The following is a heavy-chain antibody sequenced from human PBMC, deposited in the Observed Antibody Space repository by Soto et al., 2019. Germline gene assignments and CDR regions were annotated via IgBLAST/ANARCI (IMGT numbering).Heavy chain of an antibody. V-gene: IGHV3-30*18. Sequence: GGSLRLSCAASGFTFSSYGMHWVRQAPGKGLEWVAVISYDGSNKYYADSVKGRFTISRDNSKNTLDLQMNSLRAEDTAVYYCAKDSGDGYTRGAFDIWGQGTMVTVSS. D-gene: IGHD5-12*01. CDR3: AKDSGDGYTRGAFDI. J-gene: IGHJ3*02. CDR2: ISYDGSNK. CDR1: GFTFSSYG.